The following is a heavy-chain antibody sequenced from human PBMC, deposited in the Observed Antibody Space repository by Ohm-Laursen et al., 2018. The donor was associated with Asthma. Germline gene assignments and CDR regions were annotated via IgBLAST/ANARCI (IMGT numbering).Heavy chain of an antibody. V-gene: IGHV3-30*03. Sequence: SLTLSCAALGFPFCLSCMHWVCQAPRKGLERVAVISYDGSNKYYADSVKGRFTVSTVNSKNTLYLQMNSLRAEDTAVYYCASRGGGIVVVPAAAMAFDIWGQGTMVTVSS. J-gene: IGHJ3*02. CDR2: ISYDGSNK. CDR3: ASRGGGIVVVPAAAMAFDI. D-gene: IGHD2-2*01. CDR1: GFPFCLSC.